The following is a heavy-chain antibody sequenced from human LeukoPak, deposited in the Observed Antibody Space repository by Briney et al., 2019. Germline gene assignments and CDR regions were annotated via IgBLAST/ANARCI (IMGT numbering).Heavy chain of an antibody. CDR3: AKDASYYYDSSGYFGYFDY. V-gene: IGHV3-66*01. J-gene: IGHJ4*02. CDR1: GFTVSSNY. CDR2: IYSGGST. Sequence: GGSLRLSCAASGFTVSSNYMSWVRQAPGKGLEWVSVIYSGGSTYYADSVKGRFTISRDNSKNALYLQMNSLRAEDTAVYYCAKDASYYYDSSGYFGYFDYWGQGTLVTVSS. D-gene: IGHD3-22*01.